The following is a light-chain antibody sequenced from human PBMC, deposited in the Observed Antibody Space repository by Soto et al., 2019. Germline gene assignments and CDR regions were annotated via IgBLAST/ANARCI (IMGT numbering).Light chain of an antibody. CDR3: SSYTSSSIPGV. J-gene: IGLJ2*01. CDR1: SSDVGGYNY. CDR2: EVS. Sequence: QSALTQPASVSGSPGQSITISCTGTSSDVGGYNYVSWYQQHPGKAPKLMIYEVSNRPSGVSNRFSGSKSGNTASLTISGLQAEDEADYYCSSYTSSSIPGVFGGGTKLTVL. V-gene: IGLV2-14*01.